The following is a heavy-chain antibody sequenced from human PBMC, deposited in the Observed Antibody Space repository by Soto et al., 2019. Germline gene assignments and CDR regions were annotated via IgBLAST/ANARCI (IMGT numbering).Heavy chain of an antibody. CDR1: SGSIGSGLW. D-gene: IGHD6-6*01. CDR2: IYHSGNT. Sequence: QMQLQESGPGLVKPSGTLSLTCGVSSGSIGSGLWGNWVRQPPGKGLEWIGEIYHSGNTNYNASLKSRVTISVDESKNQFSLKLTSVTAADTAVYFCARAARLSPFDCWGQGILVTVSS. V-gene: IGHV4-4*02. CDR3: ARAARLSPFDC. J-gene: IGHJ4*02.